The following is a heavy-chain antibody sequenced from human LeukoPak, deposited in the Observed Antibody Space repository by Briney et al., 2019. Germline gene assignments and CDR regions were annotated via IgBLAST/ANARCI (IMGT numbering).Heavy chain of an antibody. CDR2: VNIDGKTT. D-gene: IGHD6-13*01. Sequence: PGGSLRLSCAASGFTFSNSWMHWVRQAPGKGLVWVSRVNIDGKTTTYADSVKGRFTISRDNAKNTLYLQMNTLRADDTAVYFCASAAGPFDHWGQGTLDTVSS. CDR3: ASAAGPFDH. V-gene: IGHV3-74*01. CDR1: GFTFSNSW. J-gene: IGHJ4*02.